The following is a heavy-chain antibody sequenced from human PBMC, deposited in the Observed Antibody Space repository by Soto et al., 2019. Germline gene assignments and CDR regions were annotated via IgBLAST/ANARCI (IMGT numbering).Heavy chain of an antibody. D-gene: IGHD3-10*01. CDR1: GGSISSYY. CDR3: ARIGRSHTYYYYYMDV. Sequence: SETLSLTCTVSGGSISSYYWSWIRQPPGKGLEWIGYIYYSGSTNYNPSLKSRVTISVDTSKNQFSLKLSSVTAADTALYYCARIGRSHTYYYYYMDVWGKGTTVTVSS. V-gene: IGHV4-59*08. CDR2: IYYSGST. J-gene: IGHJ6*03.